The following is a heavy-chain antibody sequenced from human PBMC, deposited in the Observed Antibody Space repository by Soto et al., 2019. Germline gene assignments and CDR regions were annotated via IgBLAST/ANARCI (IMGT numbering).Heavy chain of an antibody. D-gene: IGHD6-13*01. V-gene: IGHV3-9*01. CDR2: ISWNSGSI. Sequence: EVQLVESGGGLVQPGRSLRLSCAAFGFTFDDYAMHWVRQAPGKGLEWVSGISWNSGSIGYADSVKGRFTISRDNARKSLHLQMNSLRVEDTALYYCAKDTRQYSSTWHSYFDSWGQGTLVTVSS. CDR3: AKDTRQYSSTWHSYFDS. J-gene: IGHJ4*02. CDR1: GFTFDDYA.